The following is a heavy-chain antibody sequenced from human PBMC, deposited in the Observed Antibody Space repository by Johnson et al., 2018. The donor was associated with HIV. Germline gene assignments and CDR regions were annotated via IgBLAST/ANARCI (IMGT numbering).Heavy chain of an antibody. V-gene: IGHV3-30*04. D-gene: IGHD3-10*01. J-gene: IGHJ3*02. CDR1: GFTFSCFT. Sequence: QVQLVESGGGVVRPGRSLRLSCAASGFTFSCFTMHWVRQAPGKRLEWVAVISDDVSSTFYVDSVKGRFTISRDNSNNTLYLKMSGLSAEDTALYYCARGPLFYYSSGLWAFDIWGQGTMVTVSS. CDR3: ARGPLFYYSSGLWAFDI. CDR2: ISDDVSST.